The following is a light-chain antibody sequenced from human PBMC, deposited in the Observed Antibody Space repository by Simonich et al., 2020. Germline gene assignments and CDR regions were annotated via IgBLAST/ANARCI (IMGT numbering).Light chain of an antibody. CDR3: MQSIQLPRT. Sequence: DIVMTQTPLSLSVTPGQPASISCKSSQSLLHSDGKTYLYWYLQTPGQSPQLLIYEGSNRFSGVPDRFSGSGSGTDFTLKISRVEAEDVGVYYCMQSIQLPRTFGQGTKVEIK. V-gene: IGKV2D-29*02. J-gene: IGKJ1*01. CDR2: EGS. CDR1: QSLLHSDGKTY.